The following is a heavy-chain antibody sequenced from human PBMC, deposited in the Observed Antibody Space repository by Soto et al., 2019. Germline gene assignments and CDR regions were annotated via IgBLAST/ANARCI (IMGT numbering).Heavy chain of an antibody. CDR2: ISGSGSNT. Sequence: PGGSLRLSCAASGFTFSTCDMNWVRQAPGRELEWVSSISGSGSNTYYADSVKGRFTISRDNSKNTLSLQMSSLRAEDTAVYYCAKAAHIYCFEHGGHGALVTVAS. CDR3: AKAAHIYCFEH. CDR1: GFTFSTCD. V-gene: IGHV3-23*01. J-gene: IGHJ4*01. D-gene: IGHD2-15*01.